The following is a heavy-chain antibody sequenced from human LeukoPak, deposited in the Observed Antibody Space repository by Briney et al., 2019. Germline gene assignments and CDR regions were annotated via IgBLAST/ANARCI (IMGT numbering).Heavy chain of an antibody. CDR3: AKYYYDSSGYHDY. CDR1: GYTFTSYD. V-gene: IGHV1-2*02. CDR2: INPNSGGT. J-gene: IGHJ4*02. D-gene: IGHD3-22*01. Sequence: ASVKVSCKASGYTFTSYDINWVRQATGQGLEWMGWINPNSGGTNYAQKFQGRVTMTRDTSISTAYMELSRLRSDDTAVYCCAKYYYDSSGYHDYWGQGTLVTVSS.